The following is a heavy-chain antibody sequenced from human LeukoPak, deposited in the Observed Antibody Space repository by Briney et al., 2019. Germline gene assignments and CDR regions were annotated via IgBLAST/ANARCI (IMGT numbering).Heavy chain of an antibody. Sequence: GGSLRLSCAASGFTFSSYAMNWVRQAPGKGLEWVSTISGSGGSTYYADSVKGRFTISRDNSNNMLYLQMNSLRAEDTAVYYCARHLSDYYFYYYMDVWGKGTTVTVSS. J-gene: IGHJ6*03. CDR3: ARHLSDYYFYYYMDV. V-gene: IGHV3-23*01. CDR1: GFTFSSYA. CDR2: ISGSGGST. D-gene: IGHD2/OR15-2a*01.